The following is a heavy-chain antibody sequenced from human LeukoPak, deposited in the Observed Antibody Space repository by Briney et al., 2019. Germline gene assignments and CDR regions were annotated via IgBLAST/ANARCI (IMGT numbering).Heavy chain of an antibody. CDR3: ARYYDPPVGDAFDI. Sequence: PGGSLRLSCAASGFRFGSDWMIWVRQAPGKGLEWVANINPDGSEKYYADSVKGRFTISRDNGKNSLYLQLNSLRADDTAVYYCARYYDPPVGDAFDIWGQGTLVIVSS. CDR1: GFRFGSDW. D-gene: IGHD3-16*01. V-gene: IGHV3-7*01. CDR2: INPDGSEK. J-gene: IGHJ3*02.